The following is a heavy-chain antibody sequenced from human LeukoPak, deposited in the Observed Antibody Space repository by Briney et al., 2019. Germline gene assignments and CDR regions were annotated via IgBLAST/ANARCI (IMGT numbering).Heavy chain of an antibody. CDR3: ARDRGGSYSAIDY. Sequence: GGSLGLSCAASGFAFSTYSMSWVRQAPGKGLEWVSFISSSSITIYYADSVKGRFTISRDNAEKSLYLQMNSLRAEDTAVYYCARDRGGSYSAIDYWGQGTLVTVSS. CDR2: ISSSSITI. CDR1: GFAFSTYS. D-gene: IGHD2-15*01. V-gene: IGHV3-48*04. J-gene: IGHJ4*02.